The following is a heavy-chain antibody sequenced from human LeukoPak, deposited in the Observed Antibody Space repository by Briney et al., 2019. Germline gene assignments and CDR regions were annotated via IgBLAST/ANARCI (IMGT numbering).Heavy chain of an antibody. CDR1: GGSFSGYY. D-gene: IGHD3-3*01. CDR3: ARQNIWSGYVDY. J-gene: IGHJ4*02. V-gene: IGHV4-34*01. CDR2: INHSGST. Sequence: SETLSLTCAVYGGSFSGYYWSWIRQPPGKGLEWVGEINHSGSTNYNPSLKSRVTISVDTSKNQFSLKLSSVTAADTAVYYCARQNIWSGYVDYWGQGTLVTVSS.